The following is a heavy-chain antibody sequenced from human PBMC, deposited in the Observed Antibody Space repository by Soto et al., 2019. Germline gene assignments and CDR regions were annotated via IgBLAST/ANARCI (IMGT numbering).Heavy chain of an antibody. CDR3: AKDPRTTVVALAYFQH. J-gene: IGHJ1*01. CDR1: GLSLSNYA. D-gene: IGHD4-17*01. CDR2: ITYDGSNK. Sequence: GGSLRLACAASGLSLSNYAMNWVRQAPGKGLEWVSVITYDGSNKYYADSVKGRFTISRDNSKNTLYLQMNSLRAEDTAVYYCAKDPRTTVVALAYFQHWGQGTPVTVSS. V-gene: IGHV3-30*04.